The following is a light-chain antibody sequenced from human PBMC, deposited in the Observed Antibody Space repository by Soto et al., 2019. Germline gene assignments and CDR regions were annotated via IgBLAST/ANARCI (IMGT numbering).Light chain of an antibody. J-gene: IGLJ2*01. CDR2: LDNDGSH. Sequence: QLVLTQSPSASASLGGSVKLTCTLSSGHSSYAIAWHQKQPGKGPRYLMDLDNDGSHTKGDGIPDRFSGSSSGADRYLFISSLQSEDEADYYCQTWGTGFQFFGGGTKLTVL. CDR1: SGHSSYA. V-gene: IGLV4-69*01. CDR3: QTWGTGFQF.